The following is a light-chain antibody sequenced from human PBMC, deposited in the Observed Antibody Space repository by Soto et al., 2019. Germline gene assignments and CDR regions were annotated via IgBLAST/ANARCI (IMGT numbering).Light chain of an antibody. CDR2: AAS. Sequence: EIVLTQSPATLSLSPGESATLSCRASQSVNNYLYWYQQKPGQAPRLIISAASNRATGIPARFSGSGSETDLTLTITNLEPEDFAVYYCQQHRSWPPITFGQGTRLEI. CDR3: QQHRSWPPIT. CDR1: QSVNNY. J-gene: IGKJ5*01. V-gene: IGKV3-11*01.